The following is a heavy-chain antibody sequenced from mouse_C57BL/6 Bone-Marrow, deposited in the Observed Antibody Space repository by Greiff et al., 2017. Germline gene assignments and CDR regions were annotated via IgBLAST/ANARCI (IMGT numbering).Heavy chain of an antibody. CDR3: ARGRGDGYYEDWFAY. V-gene: IGHV1-55*01. CDR1: GYTFTSYW. J-gene: IGHJ3*01. CDR2: IYPGSGST. D-gene: IGHD2-3*01. Sequence: QVQLQQPGAELVKPGASVKMSCKASGYTFTSYWITWVKQRPGQGLEWIGDIYPGSGSTNYNEKFKSKATLTVDTSSSTAYMQLSSLTSEDSAVYYCARGRGDGYYEDWFAYWGQGTLVTVSS.